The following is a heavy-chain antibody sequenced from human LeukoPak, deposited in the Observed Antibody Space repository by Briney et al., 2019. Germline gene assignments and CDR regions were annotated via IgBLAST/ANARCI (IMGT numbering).Heavy chain of an antibody. CDR3: ARGPGELFDY. CDR2: IYYSGGT. V-gene: IGHV4-59*01. J-gene: IGHJ4*02. CDR1: GGSISSYY. D-gene: IGHD1-7*01. Sequence: PSETLSLTCTVSGGSISSYYWSWIRQPPGKGLEWIGYIYYSGGTNYNPSLKSRVTISVDTSKNQFSLKLSSVTAADTAVYYCARGPGELFDYWGQGTLVTVSS.